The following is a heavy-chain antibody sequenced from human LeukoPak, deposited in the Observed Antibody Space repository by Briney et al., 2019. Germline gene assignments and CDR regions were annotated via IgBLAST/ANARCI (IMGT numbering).Heavy chain of an antibody. CDR1: GFTFSRSW. V-gene: IGHV3-7*05. CDR2: IDIEGMEK. J-gene: IGHJ4*02. Sequence: GSLRLSCAASGFTFSRSWMSWVRRAPGKGLEWVANIDIEGMEKDYVDSVKGRFSISRDDARKSLYLQMNSLRADDTAMYYCATGGHYYGNWGQGTLVTVSS. CDR3: ATGGHYYGN. D-gene: IGHD3-10*01.